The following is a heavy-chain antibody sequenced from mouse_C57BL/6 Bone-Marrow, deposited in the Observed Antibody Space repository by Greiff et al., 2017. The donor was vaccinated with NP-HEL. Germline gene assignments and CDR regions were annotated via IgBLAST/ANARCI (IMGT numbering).Heavy chain of an antibody. CDR2: IYPRSGNT. CDR1: GYTFTSYG. Sequence: VKLMESGAELARPGASVKLSCKASGYTFTSYGISWVKQRTGQGLEWIGEIYPRSGNTYYNEKFKGKATLTADKSSSTAYMELRSLTSEDSAVYFCARSTTVDWGQGTLVTVSA. D-gene: IGHD1-1*01. J-gene: IGHJ3*01. CDR3: ARSTTVD. V-gene: IGHV1-81*01.